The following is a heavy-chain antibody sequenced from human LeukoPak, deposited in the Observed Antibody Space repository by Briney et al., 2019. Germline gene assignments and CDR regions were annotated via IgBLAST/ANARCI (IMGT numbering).Heavy chain of an antibody. CDR1: GDSISGYY. CDR2: TYYTGSP. D-gene: IGHD3-10*01. J-gene: IGHJ5*02. CDR3: ARETRSGSLNWFDP. V-gene: IGHV4-59*01. Sequence: PSETLSLTCTVSGDSISGYYWSWIRQPPGKGLEWIGYTYYTGSPNYNPSLKSRVTISVDTSKNQFSLKLSSVTAADAAVYYCARETRSGSLNWFDPWGQGTLVTVSS.